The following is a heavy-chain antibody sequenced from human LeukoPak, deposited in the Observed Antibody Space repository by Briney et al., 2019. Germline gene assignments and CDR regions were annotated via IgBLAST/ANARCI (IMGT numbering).Heavy chain of an antibody. Sequence: GGSLTLSCAASGFTFSSYAMSWVRQAPGKGMEWVSAISGSGGSTYYADSVKGRFTISRDNSKNTLYLQMNSLRAEDTAVYYCAKVMTRTMVRGVPPSDYWGQGTLVTVSS. D-gene: IGHD3-10*01. CDR1: GFTFSSYA. CDR3: AKVMTRTMVRGVPPSDY. J-gene: IGHJ4*02. CDR2: ISGSGGST. V-gene: IGHV3-23*01.